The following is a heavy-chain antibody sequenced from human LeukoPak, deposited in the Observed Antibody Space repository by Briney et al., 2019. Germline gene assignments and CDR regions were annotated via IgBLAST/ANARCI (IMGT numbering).Heavy chain of an antibody. V-gene: IGHV3-23*01. D-gene: IGHD2-2*01. CDR1: GFTFSSYA. CDR3: ARERVTDGYCSSTSCYGMDV. Sequence: GGSLRLSCAASGFTFSSYAMSWVRLAPGKGLEWVSAISGSGGSTYYADSVKGRFTISRDNSKNTLYLQMNSLRAEDTAVCYCARERVTDGYCSSTSCYGMDVWGQGTTVTVSS. CDR2: ISGSGGST. J-gene: IGHJ6*02.